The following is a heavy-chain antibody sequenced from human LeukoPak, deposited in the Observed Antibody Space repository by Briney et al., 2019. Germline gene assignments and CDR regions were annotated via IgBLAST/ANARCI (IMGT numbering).Heavy chain of an antibody. Sequence: GGSLRLSCAASGFTFSNFALSWVRQAPGKGLEWVSAISGSGDSTYYADSVKGRFTISRDNSKNTLYLQMNSLRAEDTAVYYCAKDNSYGTWGQGTLVTVSS. J-gene: IGHJ5*02. V-gene: IGHV3-23*01. D-gene: IGHD5-18*01. CDR1: GFTFSNFA. CDR2: ISGSGDST. CDR3: AKDNSYGT.